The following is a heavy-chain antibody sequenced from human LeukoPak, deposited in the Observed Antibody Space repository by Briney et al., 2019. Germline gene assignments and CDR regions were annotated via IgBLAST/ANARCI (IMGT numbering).Heavy chain of an antibody. Sequence: ASVKVSCKASGYTFTNYAIHWVRQAPGQRLEWMGWINAGNGNTKYSQKFQDRVTITRDTSANTAYMELSSLRSEDTAVYYCASTTLVVVPADNWFDPWGQGTLGTVSS. CDR1: GYTFTNYA. CDR3: ASTTLVVVPADNWFDP. V-gene: IGHV1-3*01. D-gene: IGHD2-2*01. J-gene: IGHJ5*02. CDR2: INAGNGNT.